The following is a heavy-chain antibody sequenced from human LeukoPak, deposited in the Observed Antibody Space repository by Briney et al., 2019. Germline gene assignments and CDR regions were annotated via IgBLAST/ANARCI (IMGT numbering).Heavy chain of an antibody. CDR1: GYTFIGYY. D-gene: IGHD4-17*01. V-gene: IGHV1-2*06. CDR2: INPNSGGT. J-gene: IGHJ4*02. CDR3: ARDWSMTTLDY. Sequence: ASVKVSCKASGYTFIGYYMHWVRQAPGQGLEWMGRINPNSGGTDYAQKFQGRVTMTRDSSIRIAYLEFSSLRSDDTAVYYCARDWSMTTLDYWGQGTLVTVSS.